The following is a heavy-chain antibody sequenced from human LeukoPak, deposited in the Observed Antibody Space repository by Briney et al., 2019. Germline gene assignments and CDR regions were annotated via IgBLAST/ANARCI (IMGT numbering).Heavy chain of an antibody. Sequence: PGGSLRLSCAASGFTFSDYPMTWVRQAPGKGLEWVSAILSSGDKHYADSVKGRFTISRDNSKNTLYLQMDSLRAEDTAVYYCAKRLYSSGWSAFDIWGQGTMVTVSS. CDR3: AKRLYSSGWSAFDI. CDR2: ILSSGDK. V-gene: IGHV3-23*01. J-gene: IGHJ3*02. CDR1: GFTFSDYP. D-gene: IGHD6-19*01.